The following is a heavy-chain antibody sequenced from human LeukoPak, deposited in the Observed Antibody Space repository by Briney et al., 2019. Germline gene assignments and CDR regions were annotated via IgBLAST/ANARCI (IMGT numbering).Heavy chain of an antibody. CDR3: ARDRYSGYDLSYYYYGMDV. CDR2: ISSSGSTI. D-gene: IGHD5-12*01. J-gene: IGHJ6*02. V-gene: IGHV3-48*03. CDR1: GFTFSSYE. Sequence: GGSLRLSCAASGFTFSSYEMNWVRQAPGKGVEWVSYISSSGSTIYYADSVKGRFTISRDNAKNSLYLQMNSLRAEDTAVYYCARDRYSGYDLSYYYYGMDVWGQGTTVTVSS.